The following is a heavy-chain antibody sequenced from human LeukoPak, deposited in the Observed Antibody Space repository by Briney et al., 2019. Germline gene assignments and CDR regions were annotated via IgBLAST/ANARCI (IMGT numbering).Heavy chain of an antibody. CDR2: INHSGST. Sequence: SETLSLTCAVYGGSFSGYYWSWIRQPPGKGLEWIGEINHSGSTNYNPSLKSRVTISVDTSKNQFSLNLSSLTAADTAVYYCARGRGVLMAYAFDIWGQGRRVTVSS. V-gene: IGHV4-34*01. CDR3: ARGRGVLMAYAFDI. D-gene: IGHD2-8*01. J-gene: IGHJ3*02. CDR1: GGSFSGYY.